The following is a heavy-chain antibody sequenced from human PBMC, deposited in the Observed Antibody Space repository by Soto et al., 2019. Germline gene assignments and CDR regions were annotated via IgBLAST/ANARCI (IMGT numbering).Heavy chain of an antibody. CDR3: ARVDAGSVATHPMEV. CDR2: IIPILGIA. D-gene: IGHD5-12*01. CDR1: GGTISSNT. J-gene: IGHJ6*02. V-gene: IGHV1-69*02. Sequence: SVKVSSKASGGTISSNTLSWVRQAPGQGLEWMGRIIPILGIANYAQKFQGRVTITADKATSTAYMELSSLRSEDTAVYYCARVDAGSVATHPMEVSGQGTTVTVSS.